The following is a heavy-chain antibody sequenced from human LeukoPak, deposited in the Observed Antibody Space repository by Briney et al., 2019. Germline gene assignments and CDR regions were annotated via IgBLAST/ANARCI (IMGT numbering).Heavy chain of an antibody. CDR2: INPNTGGT. D-gene: IGHD3/OR15-3a*01. CDR1: GYTFTGYY. V-gene: IGHV1-2*06. J-gene: IGHJ5*02. CDR3: ARVGVDLWFDP. Sequence: ASVKVSCKASGYTFTGYYIHWVRRAPGQGLEWMGRINPNTGGTNYAQKFQGGVTMTRDTSISTAYMELSRLTSDDTAVYYCARVGVDLWFDPWGQGTLVTVSS.